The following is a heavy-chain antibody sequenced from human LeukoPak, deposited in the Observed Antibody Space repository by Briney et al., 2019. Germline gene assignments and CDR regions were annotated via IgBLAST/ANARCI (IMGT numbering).Heavy chain of an antibody. D-gene: IGHD6-19*01. CDR2: MNPNSGNT. J-gene: IGHJ6*02. V-gene: IGHV1-8*01. CDR3: ARRVAYSSGWFDYHGMDV. Sequence: ASVKVSCKASGYTFTSYDINWVRQATGQGLEWMGWMNPNSGNTGYAQKFQGRVTMTRNTSISTAYMELSSLRSEDTAVYYCARRVAYSSGWFDYHGMDVWGQGTPVTVSS. CDR1: GYTFTSYD.